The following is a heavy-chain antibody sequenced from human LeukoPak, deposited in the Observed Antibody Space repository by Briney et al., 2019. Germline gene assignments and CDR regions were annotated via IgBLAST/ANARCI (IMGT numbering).Heavy chain of an antibody. CDR1: GFTFNTYT. CDR2: ISGSSGII. V-gene: IGHV3-48*01. CDR3: ARGFYSSSSAHFDY. Sequence: GGSLRLSCAASGFTFNTYTMNWVRQAPGKGLEWVSYISGSSGIIDYADSVRGRFTISRDNAKNSLYLQMNSLRAEDTAVYYCARGFYSSSSAHFDYWGQGTLVTVSS. D-gene: IGHD6-6*01. J-gene: IGHJ4*02.